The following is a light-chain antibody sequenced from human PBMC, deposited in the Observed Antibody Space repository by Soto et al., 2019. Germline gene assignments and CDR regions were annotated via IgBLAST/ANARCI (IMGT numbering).Light chain of an antibody. CDR1: SSNIGAGYD. J-gene: IGLJ1*01. CDR2: ANI. Sequence: QSVLTQPPSMSGAPGQRVTISCTGSSSNIGAGYDVHWYQHLPGTAPKLLIYANINRPSGVPDRFSGSKSGTSASLAITGLQTEDEADYYCQSYDSSLRDYVFGAGTKLTVL. CDR3: QSYDSSLRDYV. V-gene: IGLV1-40*01.